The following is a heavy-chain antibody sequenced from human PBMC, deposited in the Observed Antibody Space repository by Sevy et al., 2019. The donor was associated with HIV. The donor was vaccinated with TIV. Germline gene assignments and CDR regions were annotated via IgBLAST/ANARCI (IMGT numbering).Heavy chain of an antibody. Sequence: GGSLRLSCAASGFAFSSYAMSWVRQAPGKGLEWVSAISGSGGSTYYADSVKGRFTISRDNSKNTLYLQMNSLRAEDTAVYYCAKDKDYDTHRPSDYWGQGTLVTVSS. D-gene: IGHD3-22*01. CDR2: ISGSGGST. J-gene: IGHJ4*02. V-gene: IGHV3-23*01. CDR1: GFAFSSYA. CDR3: AKDKDYDTHRPSDY.